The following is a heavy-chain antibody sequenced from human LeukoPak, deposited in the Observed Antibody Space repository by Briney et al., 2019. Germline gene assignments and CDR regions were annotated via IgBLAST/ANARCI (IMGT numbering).Heavy chain of an antibody. V-gene: IGHV3-7*03. CDR2: IKQDGSEK. Sequence: GGSLRLSCAASGFIFRTYWMSWVRQAPGQGLEWVANIKQDGSEKYYVDSVKGRFTIFRDNAKNSLYLQMNSLRDEDTAVYYCASDSPGYSSGSYFTYWGQGTLVTVSS. J-gene: IGHJ4*02. D-gene: IGHD2-15*01. CDR3: ASDSPGYSSGSYFTY. CDR1: GFIFRTYW.